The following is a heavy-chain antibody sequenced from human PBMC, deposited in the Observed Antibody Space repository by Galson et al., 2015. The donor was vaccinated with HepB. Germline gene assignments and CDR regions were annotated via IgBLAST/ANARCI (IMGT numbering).Heavy chain of an antibody. CDR2: IISLFETT. J-gene: IGHJ6*02. CDR1: GGTFSGYS. D-gene: IGHD2-15*01. V-gene: IGHV1-69*13. CDR3: ARYSIVVTSKYYYAMDV. Sequence: SVKVSCKASGGTFSGYSINWVRQAPGQGLEWMGGIISLFETTIYAQKFQGRVTLTADESTSTTYMGLRSLTSEDTAVYYCARYSIVVTSKYYYAMDVWGQGTTVTVSS.